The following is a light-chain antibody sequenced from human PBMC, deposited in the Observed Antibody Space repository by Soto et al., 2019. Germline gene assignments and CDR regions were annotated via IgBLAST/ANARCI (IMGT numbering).Light chain of an antibody. CDR3: NSYSSSTTSKV. Sequence: QSALTQPASVSGSPGQSITISCTGTSSDVGGYNYVSWYQQHPGKAPKVIIYNVSDRPSGVSDRFSGSRSGNTASLTISGLQAEDEAHYYCNSYSSSTTSKVFGTGTKLTVL. J-gene: IGLJ1*01. CDR2: NVS. V-gene: IGLV2-14*01. CDR1: SSDVGGYNY.